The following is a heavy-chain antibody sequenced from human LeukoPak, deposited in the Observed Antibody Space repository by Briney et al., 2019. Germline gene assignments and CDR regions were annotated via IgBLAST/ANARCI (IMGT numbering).Heavy chain of an antibody. CDR2: MNPNSGNT. CDR1: GYTFTSYA. D-gene: IGHD3-22*01. V-gene: IGHV1-8*02. CDR3: ARAGYYDSSGYYFPVLHYYYGMDV. J-gene: IGHJ6*02. Sequence: ASVKVSCKASGYTFTSYAMHWVRQATGQGLEWMGWMNPNSGNTGYAQKFQGRVTMTRNTSISTAYMELSSLRSEDTAVYYCARAGYYDSSGYYFPVLHYYYGMDVWGQGTTVTVSS.